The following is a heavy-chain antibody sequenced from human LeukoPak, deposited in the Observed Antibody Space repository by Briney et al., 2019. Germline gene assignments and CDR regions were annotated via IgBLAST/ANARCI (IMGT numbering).Heavy chain of an antibody. Sequence: ASVKVSCKASGYTFTDYYLHWVRQAPGQGLEWVGWINPNPNSGGKIYAQTLQGRVTLTRDTSISTAYMELSGLKADDTAVYYCARGDPGYNYGFLDPWGQGTLVTVSS. CDR3: ARGDPGYNYGFLDP. CDR1: GYTFTDYY. V-gene: IGHV1-2*02. CDR2: INPNPNSGGK. D-gene: IGHD5-18*01. J-gene: IGHJ5*02.